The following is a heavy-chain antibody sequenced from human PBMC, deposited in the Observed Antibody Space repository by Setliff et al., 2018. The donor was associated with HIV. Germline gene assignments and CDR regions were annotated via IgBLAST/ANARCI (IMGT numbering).Heavy chain of an antibody. CDR1: GGSISSFY. D-gene: IGHD1-1*01. J-gene: IGHJ6*03. CDR3: ARHAPRNHDLAGVFYPYYMDV. V-gene: IGHV4-59*08. CDR2: IYYSGST. Sequence: SLTCTVSGGSISSFYWSWIRQPPGKGLEWIGYIYYSGSTSYNPSLKSRVTISVDTSNTQFTLNLSSVTAADTAVYYCARHAPRNHDLAGVFYPYYMDVWGKGTTVTVSS.